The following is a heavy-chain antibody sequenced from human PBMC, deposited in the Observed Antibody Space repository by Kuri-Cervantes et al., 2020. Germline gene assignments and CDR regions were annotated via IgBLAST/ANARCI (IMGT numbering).Heavy chain of an antibody. D-gene: IGHD6-19*01. CDR3: ARTVADFFRRGSPFDC. CDR2: ISAYNGNT. CDR1: GYTFTSYG. Sequence: ASVKVSCKASGYTFTSYGISWVRQAPGQGLEWMGWISAYNGNTNYAQKLQGRVTMTTDTSTSTAYMELRSLRSDDTAVYYCARTVADFFRRGSPFDCWGQGTLVTVSS. J-gene: IGHJ4*02. V-gene: IGHV1-18*01.